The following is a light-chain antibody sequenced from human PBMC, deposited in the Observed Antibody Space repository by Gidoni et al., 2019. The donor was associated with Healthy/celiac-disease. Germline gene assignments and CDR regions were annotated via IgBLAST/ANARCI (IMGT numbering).Light chain of an antibody. Sequence: DIVMTQSPLSLPVTPGEPASISCRSSQSLLHSNGYNYLDWYLQKPGQSPQLLIYLGSNRASGVPYRFSGSGSGTDFTLKISRVEAEDVGVYYCMQALQTPPFTFGPXTKVDIK. CDR3: MQALQTPPFT. V-gene: IGKV2-28*01. CDR1: QSLLHSNGYNY. J-gene: IGKJ3*01. CDR2: LGS.